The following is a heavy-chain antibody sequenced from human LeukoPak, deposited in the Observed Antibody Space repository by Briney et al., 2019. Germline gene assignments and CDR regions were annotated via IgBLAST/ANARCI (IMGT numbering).Heavy chain of an antibody. Sequence: PSETLSLTCTVSGDSISNFWWSWIRQPPGKGLEWIGCIHDSGSTKYNPSLRSRVATSVDTSKNQFSLKLTSVTAADTAIYYCARLMVNSSYYYYGMDVWGQGTTVTVSS. J-gene: IGHJ6*02. CDR3: ARLMVNSSYYYYGMDV. D-gene: IGHD4-23*01. CDR1: GDSISNFW. CDR2: IHDSGST. V-gene: IGHV4-59*01.